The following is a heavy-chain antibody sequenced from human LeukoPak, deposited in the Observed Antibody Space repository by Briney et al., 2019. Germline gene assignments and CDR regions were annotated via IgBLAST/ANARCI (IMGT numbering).Heavy chain of an antibody. Sequence: PGGSLRLSCAASGFTFSSYAMSWVRQAPGKGLEWVSAISGSGGSTYYADSVKGRFTISRDNSKNTLYLQMNSLRAEDTAVYYCARGTARFVVVPAGPNPLIDYWGQGTLVTVSS. CDR3: ARGTARFVVVPAGPNPLIDY. V-gene: IGHV3-23*01. CDR2: ISGSGGST. D-gene: IGHD2-2*01. J-gene: IGHJ4*02. CDR1: GFTFSSYA.